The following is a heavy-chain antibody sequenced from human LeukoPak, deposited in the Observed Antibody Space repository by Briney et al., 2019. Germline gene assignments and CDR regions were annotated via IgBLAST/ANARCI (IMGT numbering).Heavy chain of an antibody. J-gene: IGHJ4*02. CDR1: GYTFTGYY. V-gene: IGHV1-2*02. CDR2: IHPKSGDT. CDR3: SRGSGISYGGIDY. Sequence: ASVKVSCKASGYTFTGYYLHWVRQAPGQGLEWMGWIHPKSGDTKYAQKFLGRVTLTRDTSTTIVYMELKWLTSDDTAVYYCSRGSGISYGGIDYWGQGTLATVSS. D-gene: IGHD5-18*01.